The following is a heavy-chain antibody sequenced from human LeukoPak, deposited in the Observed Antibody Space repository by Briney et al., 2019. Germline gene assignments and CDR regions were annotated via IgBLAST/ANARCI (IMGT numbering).Heavy chain of an antibody. J-gene: IGHJ5*02. D-gene: IGHD2-15*01. CDR1: GGTFSSYG. V-gene: IGHV1-69*13. Sequence: ASVKVSCKASGGTFSSYGISWVRQAPGQGLEWMGGIIPIFGTASFAQKFQGRVTITADESTSTAYMELSSLRSEDTAVYYCAREGYCSGGSCYTNNWFDPWGQGTLVTVSS. CDR2: IIPIFGTA. CDR3: AREGYCSGGSCYTNNWFDP.